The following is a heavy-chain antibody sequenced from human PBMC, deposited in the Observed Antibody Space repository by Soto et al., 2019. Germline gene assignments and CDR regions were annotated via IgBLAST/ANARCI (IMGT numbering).Heavy chain of an antibody. CDR3: AREGSSSGPDYEY. CDR1: GFTFSDHY. CDR2: TRNKASSYTT. Sequence: GGSLRLSCTASGFTFSDHYMDWVRQAPGKGLEWVGRTRNKASSYTTDYAAFVKGRFTISRDDSKNLIYLQMNSLKTEDTAVYYCAREGSSSGPDYEYWGQGTLVTVSS. D-gene: IGHD3-22*01. J-gene: IGHJ4*02. V-gene: IGHV3-72*01.